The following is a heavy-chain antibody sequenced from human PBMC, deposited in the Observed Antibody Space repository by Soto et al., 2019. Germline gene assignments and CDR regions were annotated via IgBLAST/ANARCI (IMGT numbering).Heavy chain of an antibody. Sequence: LRLSCAASGLTFSSYAMSWVRQAPGKGLEWVSAISGSGGSTYYADSVKGRFTISRDNSKNTLYLQMNSLRAEDTAVYYCAKTPTVTTIFLLDYWGQGTLVTVSS. V-gene: IGHV3-23*01. D-gene: IGHD4-17*01. CDR2: ISGSGGST. CDR3: AKTPTVTTIFLLDY. CDR1: GLTFSSYA. J-gene: IGHJ4*02.